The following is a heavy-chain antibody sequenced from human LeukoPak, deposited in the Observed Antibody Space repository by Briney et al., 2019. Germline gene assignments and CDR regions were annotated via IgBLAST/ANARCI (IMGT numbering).Heavy chain of an antibody. CDR2: INSDGSST. CDR3: ARGPRYCSGGSCYCFY. D-gene: IGHD2-15*01. CDR1: GFTFSSYW. V-gene: IGHV3-74*01. Sequence: GGCLRLSCAASGFTFSSYWMHWVRQAPGKGLVWVSRINSDGSSTSYADSVKGRFTISRDNAKNTLYLQMNSLRAEDTAVYYCARGPRYCSGGSCYCFYWGQGTLVTVSS. J-gene: IGHJ4*02.